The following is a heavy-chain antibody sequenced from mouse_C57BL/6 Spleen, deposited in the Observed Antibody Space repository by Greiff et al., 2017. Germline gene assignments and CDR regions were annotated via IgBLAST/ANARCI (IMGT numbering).Heavy chain of an antibody. CDR2: IYPRSGNT. Sequence: QVQLQQSGAELARPGASVTLSCKASGYTFTSYGISWVKQRTGQGLEWIGEIYPRSGNTYYNEKFKGKATLTADKSSSTAYMELLSLTSEVSAVYFCSIDTTFVQRYFDVWGTGTTVTVSS. V-gene: IGHV1-81*01. CDR1: GYTFTSYG. D-gene: IGHD2-12*01. CDR3: SIDTTFVQRYFDV. J-gene: IGHJ1*03.